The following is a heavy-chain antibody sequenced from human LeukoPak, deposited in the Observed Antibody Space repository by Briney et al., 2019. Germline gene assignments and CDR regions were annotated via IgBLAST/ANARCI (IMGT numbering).Heavy chain of an antibody. D-gene: IGHD3-16*02. V-gene: IGHV4-34*01. Sequence: SETLSLTCAVYGGSLSGYYWSRIRQPPGKGLEWIGEINHSGSTNYNPSLKSRVTISVDTSKNQFSLKLSSMTAADTAVYYCARLGGKYDYVWGSYRKAHVFDYWGQGTLVTVSS. J-gene: IGHJ4*02. CDR3: ARLGGKYDYVWGSYRKAHVFDY. CDR1: GGSLSGYY. CDR2: INHSGST.